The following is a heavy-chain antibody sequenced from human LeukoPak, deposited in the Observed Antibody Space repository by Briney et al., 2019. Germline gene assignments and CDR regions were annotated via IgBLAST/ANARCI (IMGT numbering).Heavy chain of an antibody. D-gene: IGHD2-15*01. CDR3: ARYCSGGSCYDR. V-gene: IGHV3-7*01. Sequence: GGSLRLSCAASGFTLSSYWMSWVRQAPGKGLGWVANTKQDGSEKYYVDSVKGRFTISRDNAKNSLYLQMDSLRAEDTAVYYCARYCSGGSCYDRWGQGTLVTVSS. J-gene: IGHJ4*02. CDR2: TKQDGSEK. CDR1: GFTLSSYW.